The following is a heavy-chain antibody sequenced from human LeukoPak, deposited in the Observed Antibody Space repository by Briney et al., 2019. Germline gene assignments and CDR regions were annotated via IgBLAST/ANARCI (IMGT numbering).Heavy chain of an antibody. CDR3: ARESSSSWSDAFDI. V-gene: IGHV3-21*01. Sequence: PGGSLRLSCAASGFTFSSYNYGLSWVRQAPGKGLEWVSSISSSSSYIYYADSVKGRFTISIDNAKTSLYLQMNSMRAEDTAVYYCARESSSSWSDAFDIWGQGTMVTVSS. D-gene: IGHD6-6*01. CDR1: GFTFSSYNYG. CDR2: ISSSSSYI. J-gene: IGHJ3*02.